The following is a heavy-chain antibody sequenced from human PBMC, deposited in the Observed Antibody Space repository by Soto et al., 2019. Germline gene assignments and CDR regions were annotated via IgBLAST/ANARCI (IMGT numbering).Heavy chain of an antibody. CDR3: AKDWGRINMRVANRYYFDY. V-gene: IGHV3-30*18. J-gene: IGHJ4*02. CDR1: GFTFSSYG. Sequence: QVQLVESGGGVVQPGRSLRLSCAASGFTFSSYGMHWVRQAPGKGLEWVAVISYDGSNKYYADSVKGRFTISRDNSKNTLYLHMTSLRAEDTALYYCAKDWGRINMRVANRYYFDYWGQGSLVTVSS. D-gene: IGHD3-22*01. CDR2: ISYDGSNK.